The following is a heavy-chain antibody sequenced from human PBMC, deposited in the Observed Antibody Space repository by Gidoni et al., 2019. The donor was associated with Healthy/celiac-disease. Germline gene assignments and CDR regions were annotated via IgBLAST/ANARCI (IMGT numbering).Heavy chain of an antibody. J-gene: IGHJ5*02. CDR3: ARGGYYYYGSSSRGNWFDP. Sequence: EEQLLQSGAEVQKPGEPQKLTCKGTGSSFTSNWTGWVSQMPGKGLEWLGNIYPGESDTSYSPTFKGQVTISADKSISTAYRQWRSLKASDTARYYCARGGYYYYGSSSRGNWFDPWGQGTLVTVSS. D-gene: IGHD3-10*01. CDR2: IYPGESDT. V-gene: IGHV5-51*03. CDR1: GSSFTSNW.